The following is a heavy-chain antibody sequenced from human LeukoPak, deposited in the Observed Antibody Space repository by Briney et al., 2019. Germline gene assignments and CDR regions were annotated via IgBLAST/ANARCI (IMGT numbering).Heavy chain of an antibody. CDR3: ARGSDYYDSSGYLQW. J-gene: IGHJ4*02. CDR1: GGSISSYY. CDR2: IYYSGST. Sequence: SETLSLTCTVSGGSISSYYWSWIRQSPGKGLEWIGYIYYSGSTNYNPSLKSRVTISVDTSKNQFSLKLSSVTAADTAVYYCARGSDYYDSSGYLQWWGQGTLVTVSS. V-gene: IGHV4-59*01. D-gene: IGHD3-22*01.